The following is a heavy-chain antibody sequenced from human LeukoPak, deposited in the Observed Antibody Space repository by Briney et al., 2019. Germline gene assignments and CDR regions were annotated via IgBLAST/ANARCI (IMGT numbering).Heavy chain of an antibody. Sequence: SETLSLTCTVSGGSISSYYWSWIRQPPGKGLDWIGYISYSGSTNYNPSLKSRVTISVDTSKDQFSLKLSSVTAADTAVYYCARGSSWFDPWGQGTLVTVSS. CDR1: GGSISSYY. CDR3: ARGSSWFDP. V-gene: IGHV4-59*08. J-gene: IGHJ5*02. CDR2: ISYSGST.